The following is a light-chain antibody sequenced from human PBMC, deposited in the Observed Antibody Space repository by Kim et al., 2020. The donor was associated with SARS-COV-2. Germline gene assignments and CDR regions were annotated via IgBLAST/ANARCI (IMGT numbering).Light chain of an antibody. CDR1: KLGNKY. CDR2: QNT. J-gene: IGLJ2*01. Sequence: SVSPGQTCSITSSGDKLGNKYVCWYQKKAGQSPVLVIHQNTKRPSGIPERFSGSNSGNTATLTISGTQPIDEADYYCQAWDINTVVFVGGTQLTVL. V-gene: IGLV3-1*01. CDR3: QAWDINTVV.